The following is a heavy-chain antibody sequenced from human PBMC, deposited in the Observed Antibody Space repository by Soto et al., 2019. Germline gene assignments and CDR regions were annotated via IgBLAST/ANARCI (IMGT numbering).Heavy chain of an antibody. V-gene: IGHV1-69*13. J-gene: IGHJ4*02. CDR1: GGTFSSYA. D-gene: IGHD5-18*01. CDR2: IIPIFGTA. CDR3: ARGEKRGYSYGKLDY. Sequence: GASVKVSCKASGGTFSSYAISWVRQAPGQGLEWMGGIIPIFGTANYAQKFQGRVTITADESTSTAYMELSSLRSEDTAVYYCARGEKRGYSYGKLDYWGQGTLVTVSS.